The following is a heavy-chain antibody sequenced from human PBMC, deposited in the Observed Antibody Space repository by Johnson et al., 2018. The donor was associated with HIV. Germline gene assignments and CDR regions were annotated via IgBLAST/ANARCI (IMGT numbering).Heavy chain of an antibody. CDR3: AREGLQDPAWDAFDI. V-gene: IGHV3-7*01. J-gene: IGHJ3*02. CDR2: IKQDGSEK. Sequence: VQLVESGGGLVQPGGSLRLSCAASGFTFSSYWMSWVRQAPGKGLEWVANIKQDGSEKYYGDSVKGRFTISRDNAKNSLYLQMNSLRAEDTAVYYCAREGLQDPAWDAFDIWGQGTMVTVSS. CDR1: GFTFSSYW.